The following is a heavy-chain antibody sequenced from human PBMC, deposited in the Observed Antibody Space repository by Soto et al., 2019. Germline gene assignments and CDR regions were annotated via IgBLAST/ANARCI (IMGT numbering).Heavy chain of an antibody. CDR3: ARDGAVAGTRGAFDI. J-gene: IGHJ3*02. V-gene: IGHV1-46*03. D-gene: IGHD6-19*01. CDR1: GYTFTSYY. CDR2: INPSGGST. Sequence: ASVKVSCKASGYTFTSYYMHCVRQAPGQGLEWMGIINPSGGSTSYAQKFQGRVTMTRDTSTSTVYMELSSLRSEDTAVYYCARDGAVAGTRGAFDIWGQGTMVTVSS.